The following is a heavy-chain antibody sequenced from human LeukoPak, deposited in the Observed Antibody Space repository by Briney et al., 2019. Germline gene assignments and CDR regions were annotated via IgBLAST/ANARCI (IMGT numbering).Heavy chain of an antibody. CDR2: LTTPAHGGTT. D-gene: IGHD3-10*01. J-gene: IGHJ4*02. V-gene: IGHV3-15*01. Sequence: GGSLRLSCAASGFTFSYAWMSWVRQAPGKGLEWVGRLTTPAHGGTTDYAAPVKGRFTISRDDSKGTLYLQMNSLKTEDTAVYFCSGGLDYWGQGTLVTVSS. CDR3: SGGLDY. CDR1: GFTFSYAW.